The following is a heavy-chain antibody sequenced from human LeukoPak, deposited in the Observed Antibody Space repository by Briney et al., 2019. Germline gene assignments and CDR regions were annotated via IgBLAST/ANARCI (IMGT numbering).Heavy chain of an antibody. D-gene: IGHD1-1*01. V-gene: IGHV3-7*01. CDR3: ARGTAQLETYYYYMDV. CDR1: GFTFSSYW. CDR2: IKQDGSEK. J-gene: IGHJ6*03. Sequence: GGSLRLSCAASGFTFSSYWMSWVRQAPGKGLEWVANIKQDGSEKYYVDSVKGRFTISRDNAKNSLYLQMNSLRAEDTAVYYCARGTAQLETYYYYMDVWGKGTTVTVSS.